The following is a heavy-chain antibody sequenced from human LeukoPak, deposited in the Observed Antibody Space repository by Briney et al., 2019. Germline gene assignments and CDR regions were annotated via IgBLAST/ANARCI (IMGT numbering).Heavy chain of an antibody. CDR2: IYDSGST. CDR1: GGSISSGSHY. V-gene: IGHV4-39*01. J-gene: IGHJ5*02. CDR3: ARHPNITGRTNWFDP. Sequence: PSETLSLTCTVSGGSISSGSHYWGWIRQPPGKGLEWIGSIYDSGSTYYNPSLKSRVTISVDTSKNQFSLKVGSVTAADTSVYYCARHPNITGRTNWFDPWGQGTLVTVSS. D-gene: IGHD1/OR15-1a*01.